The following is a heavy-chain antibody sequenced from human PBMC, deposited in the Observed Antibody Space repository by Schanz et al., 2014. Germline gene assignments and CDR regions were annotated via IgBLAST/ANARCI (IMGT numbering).Heavy chain of an antibody. J-gene: IGHJ4*02. V-gene: IGHV1-18*01. CDR2: ISVYNHNK. Sequence: QIQLVQSGPEVKKPGATVKVSCKASGYIFINSGISWVRQAPGQGLEWMGWISVYNHNKEYDQKFQGRVTMTTDTSTSTAYMTLTDLRSDDTAVDYCARDRRVCDRDDLYYFDSWGQGTLVTVSS. CDR1: GYIFINSG. CDR3: ARDRRVCDRDDLYYFDS. D-gene: IGHD1-1*01.